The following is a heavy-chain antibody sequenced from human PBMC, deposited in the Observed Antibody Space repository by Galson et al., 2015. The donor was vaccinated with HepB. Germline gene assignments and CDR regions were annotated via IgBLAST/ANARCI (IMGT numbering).Heavy chain of an antibody. Sequence: SLRLSCAASGFTFSSYAMSWVRQAPGKGLEWVSAISGSGGSTYYADPVKGRFTISRDNSKNTLYLQMNSLRAEDTAVYYCAKVVVGGYPFDYWGQGTLVTVSS. D-gene: IGHD3-16*02. CDR2: ISGSGGST. V-gene: IGHV3-23*01. CDR1: GFTFSSYA. J-gene: IGHJ4*02. CDR3: AKVVVGGYPFDY.